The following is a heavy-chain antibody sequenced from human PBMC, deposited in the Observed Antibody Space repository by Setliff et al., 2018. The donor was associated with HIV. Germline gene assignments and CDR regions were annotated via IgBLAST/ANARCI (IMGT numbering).Heavy chain of an antibody. D-gene: IGHD2-8*02. CDR2: ISGSGGST. CDR3: ARDRSPHWELVPEGAFDI. CDR1: GFTFNTYA. V-gene: IGHV3-23*01. Sequence: GGSLRLSCAASGFTFNTYAMSWVRQAPGKGLEWVSAISGSGGSTYYADSVKGRFTISRDNSKNSLYLQMNSLRAEDTAVYYCARDRSPHWELVPEGAFDIWGQGTMVTVSS. J-gene: IGHJ3*02.